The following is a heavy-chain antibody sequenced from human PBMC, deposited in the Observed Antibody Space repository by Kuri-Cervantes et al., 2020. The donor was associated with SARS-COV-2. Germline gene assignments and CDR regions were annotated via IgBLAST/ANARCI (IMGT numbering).Heavy chain of an antibody. CDR1: GFTFSSYA. Sequence: GESLKISCAASGFTFSSYAMSWVRQAPGKGLEWVSAISGSGGSTYYEDSVKGRFTISRDNSKNTLYLQMNSLRAEDTAVYYCARSLRITIFGVVIVNEYFQHWGQGTLVTVSS. D-gene: IGHD3-3*01. CDR3: ARSLRITIFGVVIVNEYFQH. J-gene: IGHJ1*01. CDR2: ISGSGGST. V-gene: IGHV3-23*01.